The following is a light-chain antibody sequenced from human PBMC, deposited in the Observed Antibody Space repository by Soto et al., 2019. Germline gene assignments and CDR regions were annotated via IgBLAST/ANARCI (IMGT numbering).Light chain of an antibody. V-gene: IGKV3D-15*01. CDR2: GAS. Sequence: EIVMKQSPATLSVSTGERATLSCRASQSVNIYLAWYQQKPGQAPRLLIFGASSRATGIPARFSGSGSGTEFNLTISSLQSEDFAVYFCQQYDDWLRLTFGGGTKVDI. CDR1: QSVNIY. J-gene: IGKJ4*01. CDR3: QQYDDWLRLT.